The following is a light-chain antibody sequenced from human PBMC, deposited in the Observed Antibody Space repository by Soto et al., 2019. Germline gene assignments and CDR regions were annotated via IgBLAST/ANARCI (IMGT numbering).Light chain of an antibody. Sequence: QSVLTQPASVSGSPGQSITISCTGTSSDVGTYNLVSWYQQHPGRAPKLMIYEVGKRPSGVSDRFAGSKSGNTASLTISGLQSEDEADYYCCSYGGNILYVFGGGTKLTVL. CDR3: CSYGGNILYV. CDR2: EVG. J-gene: IGLJ2*01. CDR1: SSDVGTYNL. V-gene: IGLV2-23*02.